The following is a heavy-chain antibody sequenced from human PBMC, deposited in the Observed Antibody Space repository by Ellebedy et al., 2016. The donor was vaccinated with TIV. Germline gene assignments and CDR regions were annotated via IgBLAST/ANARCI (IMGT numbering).Heavy chain of an antibody. J-gene: IGHJ3*02. CDR3: ATDGSYGDYLSPTHAFVI. Sequence: GESLKISCAASGFTFGRYWMTWVRQAPGKGLEWVANINEDGTKKHYLDSVKGRFTISRDSAGNSLYLQLNSLRGEDTAVYYCATDGSYGDYLSPTHAFVIWGQGTMVAVSS. D-gene: IGHD4-17*01. CDR2: INEDGTKK. CDR1: GFTFGRYW. V-gene: IGHV3-7*01.